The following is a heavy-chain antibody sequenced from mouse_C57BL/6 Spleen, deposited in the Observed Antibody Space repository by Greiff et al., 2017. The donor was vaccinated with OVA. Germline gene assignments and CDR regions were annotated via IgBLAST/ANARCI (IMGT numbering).Heavy chain of an antibody. D-gene: IGHD2-1*01. J-gene: IGHJ3*01. Sequence: QVQLQQPGAELVRPGTSVKLSCKASGYTFTSYWMHWVKQRPGQGLEWIGVIDPSDSYTNYNQKFKGKATLTVDTSSSTAYMQLSSLTSEYSAVYYCASYGNSAWFAYWGQGTLVTVSA. CDR1: GYTFTSYW. CDR3: ASYGNSAWFAY. CDR2: IDPSDSYT. V-gene: IGHV1-59*01.